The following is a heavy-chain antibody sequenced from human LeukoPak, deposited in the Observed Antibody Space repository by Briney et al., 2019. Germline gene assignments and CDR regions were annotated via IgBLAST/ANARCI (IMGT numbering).Heavy chain of an antibody. CDR2: ISAYNGNT. J-gene: IGHJ4*02. CDR1: GYTFTGYY. V-gene: IGHV1-18*04. D-gene: IGHD5-24*01. CDR3: ALSGDGYQPGFDY. Sequence: ASVKVSCKASGYTFTGYYMHWVRQAPGQGLEWMGWISAYNGNTNYAQKLQGRVTMTTDTSTSTAYMELRSLRSDDTAVYYCALSGDGYQPGFDYWGQGTLVTVSS.